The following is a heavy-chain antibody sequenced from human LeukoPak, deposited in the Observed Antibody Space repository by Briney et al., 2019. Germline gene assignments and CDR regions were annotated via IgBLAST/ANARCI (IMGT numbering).Heavy chain of an antibody. D-gene: IGHD3-10*01. CDR2: ISGSGGST. Sequence: GGSLRLSCAASGFTFSSYGMSWVRQAPGKGLEWVSAISGSGGSTYYADSVKGRFTISRDNSKNTLYLQMNSLRAEDTAVYYCAKCITMVRGAINNWFDPWGQGTLVTVSS. CDR3: AKCITMVRGAINNWFDP. J-gene: IGHJ5*02. CDR1: GFTFSSYG. V-gene: IGHV3-23*01.